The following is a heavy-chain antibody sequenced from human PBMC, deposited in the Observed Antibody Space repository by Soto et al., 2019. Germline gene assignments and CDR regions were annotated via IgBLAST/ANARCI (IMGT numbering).Heavy chain of an antibody. CDR1: GGTFTNYV. Sequence: QVQLVQSGAEVRKPGSSAKVSCKISGGTFTNYVISWLRQAPGQGLEWMGGLIPIFGAANLAQKFQGRVTITADESTSTVNMELSSLTSEDTAVYYCARGRSSPNFDHWGQGTLVTVSS. V-gene: IGHV1-69*01. CDR2: LIPIFGAA. CDR3: ARGRSSPNFDH. J-gene: IGHJ5*02. D-gene: IGHD6-6*01.